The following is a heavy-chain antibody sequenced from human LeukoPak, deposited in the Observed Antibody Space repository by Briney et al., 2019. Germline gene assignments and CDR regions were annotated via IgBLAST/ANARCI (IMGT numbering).Heavy chain of an antibody. CDR1: GGTFSSYA. CDR3: AKIAVAGTNLFDY. D-gene: IGHD6-19*01. V-gene: IGHV1-69*06. J-gene: IGHJ4*02. CDR2: IIPIFGTA. Sequence: SVKVSCKASGGTFSSYAISWVRQAPGQGLEWMGGIIPIFGTANYAQKFQGRVTITADKSTSTAYMELSSLRSEDTAVYYCAKIAVAGTNLFDYWGQGTLVTVSS.